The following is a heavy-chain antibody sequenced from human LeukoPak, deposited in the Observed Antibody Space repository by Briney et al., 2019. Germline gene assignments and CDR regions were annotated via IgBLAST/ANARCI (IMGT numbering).Heavy chain of an antibody. CDR2: ISWDGGST. V-gene: IGHV3-43*01. D-gene: IGHD2-2*01. Sequence: GGSLRLSCAASGFTFDDYTMHWVRQAPGKGLEWVSLISWDGGSTYYADSVKGRFTISRDSSKNSLYLQMNSLRTEDTALYYCAKTIPYCSSTSCYLKHYYYYYGMDVWGQGTTVTVSS. J-gene: IGHJ6*02. CDR3: AKTIPYCSSTSCYLKHYYYYYGMDV. CDR1: GFTFDDYT.